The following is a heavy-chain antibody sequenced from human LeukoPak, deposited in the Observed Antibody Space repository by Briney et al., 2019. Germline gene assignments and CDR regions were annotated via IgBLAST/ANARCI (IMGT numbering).Heavy chain of an antibody. CDR1: GGSFSYYY. V-gene: IGHV4-34*01. CDR2: INHSGIT. J-gene: IGHJ3*02. Sequence: SETLSLTCAVYGGSFSYYYWSWIRQPPGKGLEWIGEINHSGITNYNPSLKSRVTISADTSKNQFSLRLTSVTAADTAVYYCARVVGAHDAFDIWGQGTMVTVSS. D-gene: IGHD1-26*01. CDR3: ARVVGAHDAFDI.